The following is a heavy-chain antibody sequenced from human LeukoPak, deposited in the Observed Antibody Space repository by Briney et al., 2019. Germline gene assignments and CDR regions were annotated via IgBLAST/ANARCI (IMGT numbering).Heavy chain of an antibody. CDR3: AKDIYSSGWYIESDY. J-gene: IGHJ4*02. CDR1: GFTFSSYA. CDR2: ISGSGGST. D-gene: IGHD6-19*01. V-gene: IGHV3-23*01. Sequence: GGSLRLSCAASGFTFSSYATSWVRQAPGKGLEWVSAISGSGGSTYYADSVKGRFTISRDNSKNTLYLQMNSLRAEDTAVYYCAKDIYSSGWYIESDYWGQGTLVTVSS.